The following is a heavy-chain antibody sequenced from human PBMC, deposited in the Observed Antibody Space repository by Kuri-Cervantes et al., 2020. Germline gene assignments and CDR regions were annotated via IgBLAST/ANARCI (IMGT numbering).Heavy chain of an antibody. CDR2: ISYDGSNK. CDR3: ARYYGMDV. CDR1: GFTFSSYG. J-gene: IGHJ6*02. Sequence: GESLKISCAASGFTFSSYGMHWVRQAPGKGLEWVAVISYDGSNKYYADSVKGRFTISRDNSKNTLYLQMNSLRAEDTAVYYCARYYGMDVWGQGTTVTVSS. V-gene: IGHV3-30*03.